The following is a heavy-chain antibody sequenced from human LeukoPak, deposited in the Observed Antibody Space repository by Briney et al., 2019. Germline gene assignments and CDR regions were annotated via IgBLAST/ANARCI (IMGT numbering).Heavy chain of an antibody. CDR2: INPNCGGT. D-gene: IGHD6-19*01. J-gene: IGHJ4*02. CDR1: GYTFTVHY. V-gene: IGHV1-2*02. Sequence: ASVKVSCKPSGYTFTVHYMHWVRQAPGQGEEWIGWINPNCGGTNYAQKFQGRVSMTGDTSVSTSYMELSRLSSDDTAVYYCARVGSSGWDTFEQSPNWGQGTLVTVSS. CDR3: ARVGSSGWDTFEQSPN.